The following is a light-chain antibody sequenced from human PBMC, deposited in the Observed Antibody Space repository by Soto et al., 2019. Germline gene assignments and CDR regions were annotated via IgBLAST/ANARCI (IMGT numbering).Light chain of an antibody. J-gene: IGLJ1*01. CDR2: LNSDGSH. V-gene: IGLV4-69*01. CDR3: QTWGTGIQV. CDR1: SGHSSYA. Sequence: QSVLTQSPSASASLGASVKLTCTLSSGHSSYAIAWHQQQPKKGPRYLMKLNSDGSHSKGDGIPDRFSGSSSGAERYLTISSLQSEDEADYYCQTWGTGIQVFGTGTKLTVL.